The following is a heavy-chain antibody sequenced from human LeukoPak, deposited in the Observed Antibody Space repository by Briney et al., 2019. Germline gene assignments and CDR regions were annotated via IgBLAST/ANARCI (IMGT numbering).Heavy chain of an antibody. CDR2: IYTSGST. J-gene: IGHJ4*02. CDR3: TRDGPRSSGYPDN. D-gene: IGHD3-22*01. V-gene: IGHV4-61*02. CDR1: GGSISSGSYY. Sequence: PSETLSLTCTVSGGSISSGSYYWSWIRQPAGKGLEWIGRIYTSGSTNYNPSLKSRATISVDTSKNQFSLKLSSVTAADTAVYYCTRDGPRSSGYPDNWGQGALVTVSS.